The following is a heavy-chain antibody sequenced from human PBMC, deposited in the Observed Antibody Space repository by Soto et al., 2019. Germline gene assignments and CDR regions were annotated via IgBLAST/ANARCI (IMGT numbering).Heavy chain of an antibody. Sequence: PGGSLRLSCTTSGFTFSDHYMSWIRQAPGKGLEFISYISPGGRYTNYGDSVKGRFTISRDNAKNSLFLQVNTLSAEDTAVYTCARGRGSNYYGLAVWGRGTTVTVSS. V-gene: IGHV3-11*06. J-gene: IGHJ6*02. CDR3: ARGRGSNYYGLAV. D-gene: IGHD3-10*01. CDR2: ISPGGRYT. CDR1: GFTFSDHY.